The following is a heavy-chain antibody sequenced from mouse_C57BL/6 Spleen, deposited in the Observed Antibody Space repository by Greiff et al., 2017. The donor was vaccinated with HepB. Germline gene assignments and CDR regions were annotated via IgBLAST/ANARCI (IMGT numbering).Heavy chain of an antibody. Sequence: VQLQESGPELVKPGASVKISCKASGYAFSSSWMNWVKQRPGKGLEWIGRIYPGDGDTNYNGKFKGKATLTADKSSSTAYMQLSSLTSEDSAVYFCARRGIYYGNYGYFDVWGTGTTVTVSS. CDR3: ARRGIYYGNYGYFDV. D-gene: IGHD2-1*01. CDR2: IYPGDGDT. J-gene: IGHJ1*03. CDR1: GYAFSSSW. V-gene: IGHV1-82*01.